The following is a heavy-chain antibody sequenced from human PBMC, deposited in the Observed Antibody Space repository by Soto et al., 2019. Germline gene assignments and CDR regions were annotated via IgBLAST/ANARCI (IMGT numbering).Heavy chain of an antibody. CDR3: ACEGYYDSSGYFGY. Sequence: SETLSLTCTVSGSSISSGDYYWSWIRQPPGKGLEWIGYIYYSGSTYYNPSLKSRVTISVDTSKNQFSLKLSSVTAADTAVYYCACEGYYDSSGYFGYWGQGTLVTVSS. CDR1: GSSISSGDYY. D-gene: IGHD3-22*01. V-gene: IGHV4-30-4*01. CDR2: IYYSGST. J-gene: IGHJ4*02.